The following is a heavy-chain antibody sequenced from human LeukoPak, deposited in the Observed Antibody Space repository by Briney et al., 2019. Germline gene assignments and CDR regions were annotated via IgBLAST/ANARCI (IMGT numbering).Heavy chain of an antibody. J-gene: IGHJ4*02. CDR1: GYTFTGYY. CDR2: INPNSGGT. V-gene: IGHV1-2*02. Sequence: GASVKVSCKASGYTFTGYYMHWVRQAPGQGLEWMGWINPNSGGTNYAQKFQGRVTMTRDTSISTAYLELSRLRSDDTAVYYCARVGFGYSSGYYGGYWGQGTLVTVSS. CDR3: ARVGFGYSSGYYGGY. D-gene: IGHD3-22*01.